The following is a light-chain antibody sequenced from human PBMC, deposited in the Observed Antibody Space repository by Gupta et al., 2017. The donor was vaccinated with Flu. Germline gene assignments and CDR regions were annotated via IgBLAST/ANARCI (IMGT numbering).Light chain of an antibody. J-gene: IGLJ3*02. V-gene: IGLV2-11*01. CDR3: CSYAGSYTQWV. CDR1: SSDVGVYNY. CDR2: DVT. Sequence: QSALSQPRSVSGSPGQSVTISCTGTSSDVGVYNYVSWYQQPPGKAPKVIIYDVTKRPSGVPDRFSGSKSASTASLTISGLQGEDEADYYCCSYAGSYTQWVFGGGTKLTVL.